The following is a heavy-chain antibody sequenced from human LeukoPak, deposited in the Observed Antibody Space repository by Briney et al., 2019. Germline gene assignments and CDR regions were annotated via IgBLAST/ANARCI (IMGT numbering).Heavy chain of an antibody. Sequence: SETLSLTCTVSGGSISSYHWSWIRQPPGKGLEWIGYIHYNGNTNYNPSLKFRVTISVDTSTIHLSLRLSSVTAADAAVYYCAKFDDSSGYYYYFQHWGQGTLVTVSS. CDR1: GGSISSYH. V-gene: IGHV4-59*08. CDR2: IHYNGNT. D-gene: IGHD3-22*01. CDR3: AKFDDSSGYYYYFQH. J-gene: IGHJ1*01.